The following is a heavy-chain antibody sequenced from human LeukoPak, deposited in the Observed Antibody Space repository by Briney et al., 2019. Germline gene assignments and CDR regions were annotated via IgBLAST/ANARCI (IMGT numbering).Heavy chain of an antibody. J-gene: IGHJ4*02. CDR1: GGSISSYY. D-gene: IGHD3-10*01. Sequence: SETLSLTCTVFGGSISSYYWSWIRQPPGKTLEWIGHIYSSGSTNYNPSLKSRVTISVDTSKNQFSLKLRSVTAADTAVYYCARGGFPDYWGQGTLVTVSS. V-gene: IGHV4-59*01. CDR2: IYSSGST. CDR3: ARGGFPDY.